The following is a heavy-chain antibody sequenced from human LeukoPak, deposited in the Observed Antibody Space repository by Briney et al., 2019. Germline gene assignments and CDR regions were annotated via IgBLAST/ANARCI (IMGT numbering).Heavy chain of an antibody. CDR1: GYTFSSYW. CDR3: RDF. D-gene: IGHD1-1*01. CDR2: IDTDGSIT. J-gene: IGHJ4*02. Sequence: GGSLRLSCAASGYTFSSYWMHWVRQAPGKGLVWVSRIDTDGSITSYADSVKGRFTISRDNAKNTLYLQMNSLRAEDTAVTGNRDFWGQGTLVTVSS. V-gene: IGHV3-74*01.